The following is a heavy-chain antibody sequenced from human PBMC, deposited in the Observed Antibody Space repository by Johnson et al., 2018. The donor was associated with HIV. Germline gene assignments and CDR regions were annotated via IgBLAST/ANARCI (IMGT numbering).Heavy chain of an antibody. CDR2: ISYDGSIK. CDR1: GFTFSSSA. D-gene: IGHD6-13*01. Sequence: QMQLVESGGGVVQPGKSLRLSCAASGFTFSSSAMHWVRQAPGQGLQWVALISYDGSIKYFAASVKGRFTISRDNSKNTLHLQMNSLRPEDTAVYYCARARAGDAFDIWGQGTMVTVSS. CDR3: ARARAGDAFDI. J-gene: IGHJ3*02. V-gene: IGHV3-30-3*01.